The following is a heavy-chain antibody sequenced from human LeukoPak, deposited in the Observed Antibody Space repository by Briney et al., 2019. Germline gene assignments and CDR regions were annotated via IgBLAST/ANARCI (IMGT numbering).Heavy chain of an antibody. Sequence: SETLSLTCTVSGGSITAYYWSWIRQPPGKGLEWIGYIYYSGSTNYNPSLKSRVTISVDTSKKQFSLNLSSVTAADTAVYYCARSTVVTTYFDYWGQGTLVTVSS. CDR3: ARSTVVTTYFDY. J-gene: IGHJ4*02. V-gene: IGHV4-59*01. CDR1: GGSITAYY. CDR2: IYYSGST. D-gene: IGHD4-23*01.